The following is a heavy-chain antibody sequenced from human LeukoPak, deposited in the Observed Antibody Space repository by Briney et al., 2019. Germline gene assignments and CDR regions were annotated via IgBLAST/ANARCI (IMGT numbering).Heavy chain of an antibody. V-gene: IGHV3-30*18. Sequence: GGSLRLSCAASGFTFSSYGMHWVRQAPGKGLEWVAVISYDGSNKYYADSVKGRFTISRDNSKNTLHLQMNSLRAEDTAVYYCAKDPYDFWSGIYGMDVWGQGTTVTVSS. CDR1: GFTFSSYG. D-gene: IGHD3-3*01. J-gene: IGHJ6*02. CDR2: ISYDGSNK. CDR3: AKDPYDFWSGIYGMDV.